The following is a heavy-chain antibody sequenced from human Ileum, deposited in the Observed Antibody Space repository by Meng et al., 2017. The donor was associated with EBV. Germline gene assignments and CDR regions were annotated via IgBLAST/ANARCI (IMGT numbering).Heavy chain of an antibody. CDR2: IYYSGTT. CDR1: GYSISTTNW. J-gene: IGHJ4*02. CDR3: ARNSESGSYIDY. V-gene: IGHV4-28*01. D-gene: IGHD1-26*01. Sequence: VQRQGSGPGLVKPSDTLSLTCAVSGYSISTTNWWGWIRQPPGKGLEWIGHIYYSGTTHNNPSLKSRVTMSIDPSKNQFSLKLSSVTAVDTAVYYCARNSESGSYIDYWGLGTLVTVSS.